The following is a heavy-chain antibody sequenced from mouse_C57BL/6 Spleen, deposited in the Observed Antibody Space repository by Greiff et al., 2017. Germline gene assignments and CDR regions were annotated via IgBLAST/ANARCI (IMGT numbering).Heavy chain of an antibody. CDR3: ARRDYGNYEGGAMDY. J-gene: IGHJ4*01. V-gene: IGHV1-42*01. D-gene: IGHD2-1*01. CDR2: INPSTGGT. CDR1: GYSFTGYY. Sequence: VQLQQSGPELVKPGASVKISCKASGYSFTGYYMNWVKQSPEKSLEWIGEINPSTGGTTYNQKFKAKATLTVDKSSSTAYMQLKSLTSEDSAVYYCARRDYGNYEGGAMDYWGQGTSVTVSS.